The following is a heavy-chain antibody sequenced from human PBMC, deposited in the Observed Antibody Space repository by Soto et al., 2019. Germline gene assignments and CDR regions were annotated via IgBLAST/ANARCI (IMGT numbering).Heavy chain of an antibody. CDR2: IIPIFGTA. V-gene: IGHV1-69*13. CDR3: AREGLEDIVVVPAADYYYYYGMDV. J-gene: IGHJ6*02. D-gene: IGHD2-2*01. Sequence: SVKVSCKASGGTFGSYAISWVRQAPGQGLEWMGGIIPIFGTANYAQKFQGRVTITADESTSTAYMELSSLRSEDTAVYYCAREGLEDIVVVPAADYYYYYGMDVWGQGTTVTSP. CDR1: GGTFGSYA.